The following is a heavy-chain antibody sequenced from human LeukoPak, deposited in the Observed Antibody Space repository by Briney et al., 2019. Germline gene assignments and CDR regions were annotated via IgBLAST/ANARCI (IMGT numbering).Heavy chain of an antibody. D-gene: IGHD3-22*01. Sequence: SETLSLTCTVSGGSISSYYWSWIRQPAGKGLEWIGRIYSSGSTNYNPSLKSRVTISVDTSKNQFSLKLSSVTAADTAVYYCARLSYYYDSSGYYYDTDRLLSYYFDYWGQGTLVTVSS. CDR3: ARLSYYYDSSGYYYDTDRLLSYYFDY. CDR2: IYSSGST. J-gene: IGHJ4*02. CDR1: GGSISSYY. V-gene: IGHV4-4*07.